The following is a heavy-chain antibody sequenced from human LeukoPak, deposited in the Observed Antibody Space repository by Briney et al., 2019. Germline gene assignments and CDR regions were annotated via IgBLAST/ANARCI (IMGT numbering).Heavy chain of an antibody. D-gene: IGHD3-3*01. V-gene: IGHV1-69*05. J-gene: IGHJ5*02. CDR1: VGTLSSYA. CDR2: IIPIFGTA. Sequence: SVKVSCKASVGTLSSYAISWVRPAPGQGLEWMGGIIPIFGTANYAQKFQGRVTITTDESTSTAYMELSSLRSEDTAVYYCSRVGHTIFGAGSNWFDPWGQGTLVTVSS. CDR3: SRVGHTIFGAGSNWFDP.